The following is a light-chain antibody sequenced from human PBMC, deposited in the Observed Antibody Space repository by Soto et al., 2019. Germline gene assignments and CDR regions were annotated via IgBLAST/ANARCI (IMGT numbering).Light chain of an antibody. CDR1: QSVSSSY. V-gene: IGKV3-20*01. Sequence: EIVLTQSPGTLSLSPGERATLSCRASQSVSSSYLAWYQHKPGQAPRLVIYDASRRATGIPDRFSGSESGTDFTLTISRLEPEDFAVYYCQQYGSSPPITFGQGTKV. J-gene: IGKJ1*01. CDR2: DAS. CDR3: QQYGSSPPIT.